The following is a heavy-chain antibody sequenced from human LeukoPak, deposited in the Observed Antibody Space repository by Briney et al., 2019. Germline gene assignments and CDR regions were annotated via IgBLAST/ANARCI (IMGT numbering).Heavy chain of an antibody. J-gene: IGHJ4*02. CDR2: ISSSSSYI. CDR1: GFTFSSYS. D-gene: IGHD2-2*01. CDR3: ARLRSVVPAAYDY. Sequence: GGSLRLSCAASGFTFSSYSMNGVRQAPGEGLEWVPSISSSSSYIYYADSVKGGFTIPRDNAKNSLYLQMNSLRAEDTAVYSCARLRSVVPAAYDYWGQGTLVTVTS. V-gene: IGHV3-21*01.